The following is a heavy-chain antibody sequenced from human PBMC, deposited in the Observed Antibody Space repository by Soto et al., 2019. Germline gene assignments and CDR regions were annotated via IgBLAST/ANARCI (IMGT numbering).Heavy chain of an antibody. CDR3: ARGERKDGYPYYYYYGMDV. Sequence: QVQLQESGPGLVKPSQTLSLTCTVSGGSISRGGYYWSWIRQHPGKGLEWIGYIYYSGSTYYNPSLKSRVTISVDTSKNQFSLKLSSVTAADTAVYYCARGERKDGYPYYYYYGMDVWGQGTTVTVSS. CDR1: GGSISRGGYY. D-gene: IGHD5-12*01. CDR2: IYYSGST. J-gene: IGHJ6*02. V-gene: IGHV4-31*03.